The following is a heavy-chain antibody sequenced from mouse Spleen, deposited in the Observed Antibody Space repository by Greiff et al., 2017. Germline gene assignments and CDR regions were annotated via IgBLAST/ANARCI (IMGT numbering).Heavy chain of an antibody. CDR1: GFNIKNTY. CDR3: ARSVYYGYEGDYFDY. CDR2: IDPANGNT. J-gene: IGHJ2*01. V-gene: IGHV14-3*01. Sequence: EVQLQQSVAELVRPGASVKLSCTASGFNIKNTYMHWVKQRPEQGLEWIGRIDPANGNTKYAPKFQGKATITADTSSNTAYLQLSSLTSEDTAIYYCARSVYYGYEGDYFDYWGQGTTLTVSS. D-gene: IGHD2-2*01.